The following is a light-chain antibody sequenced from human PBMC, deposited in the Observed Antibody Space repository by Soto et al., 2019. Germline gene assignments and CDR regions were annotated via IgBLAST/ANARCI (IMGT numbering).Light chain of an antibody. J-gene: IGLJ1*01. CDR3: QSYDSSLSGYV. V-gene: IGLV1-40*01. Sequence: QSALTQPPSVSGAPGQRVTISCTGSSSNIGAGYDVHWYQQLPGTAPKLLIYGNSNRPSGVPDRFSGCKSGTSASLAITGLQAEDEADYYCQSYDSSLSGYVFGTGTKVTVL. CDR2: GNS. CDR1: SSNIGAGYD.